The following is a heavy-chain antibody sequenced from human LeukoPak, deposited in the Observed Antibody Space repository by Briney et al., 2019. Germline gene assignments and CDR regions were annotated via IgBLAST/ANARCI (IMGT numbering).Heavy chain of an antibody. Sequence: SETLSLTCTVSGGSISSGGYYWSWIRQPPGKGLEWIGEINHSGSTNYNPSLKSRVTISVDTSKNQFSLKLSSVTAADTAVYYCATGVPAAHFLDYWGQGTLVTVSS. CDR3: ATGVPAAHFLDY. CDR1: GGSISSGGYY. J-gene: IGHJ4*02. V-gene: IGHV4-39*07. D-gene: IGHD2-2*01. CDR2: INHSGST.